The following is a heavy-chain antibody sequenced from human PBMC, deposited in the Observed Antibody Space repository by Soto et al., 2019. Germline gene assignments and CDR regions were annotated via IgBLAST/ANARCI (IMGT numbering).Heavy chain of an antibody. CDR3: AGVGITFMRGRIRADRYGLDV. Sequence: EVRLVEAGGGLVKSGGALRLSCAASGFTFSSYTMNWVRQAPGRGLEWVANINSIGSYLWYVDPVQGRFTITQGNAKNSLYLRVNSLRAEDTAVYCFAGVGITFMRGRIRADRYGLDVWGQGNTV. D-gene: IGHD3-10*01. V-gene: IGHV3-21*01. J-gene: IGHJ6*02. CDR1: GFTFSSYT. CDR2: INSIGSYL.